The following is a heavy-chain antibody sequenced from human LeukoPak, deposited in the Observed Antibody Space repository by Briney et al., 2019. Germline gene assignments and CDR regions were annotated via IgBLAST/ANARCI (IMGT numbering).Heavy chain of an antibody. CDR2: IDPSDSYT. D-gene: IGHD1-26*01. CDR1: GYSFTSYW. J-gene: IGHJ4*02. Sequence: GESLKISCKGSGYSFTSYWISWARQMPGKGLEWMGRIDPSDSYTNYSPSFQGHVAISADKSISTAYLQWSSLKASDTAMYYCARQVCGSCDGEVDYWGQGTLVTVSS. V-gene: IGHV5-10-1*01. CDR3: ARQVCGSCDGEVDY.